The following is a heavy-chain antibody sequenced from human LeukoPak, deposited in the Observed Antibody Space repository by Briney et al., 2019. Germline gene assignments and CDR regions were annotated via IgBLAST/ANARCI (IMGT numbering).Heavy chain of an antibody. CDR2: VSPSGGT. Sequence: SSETLSLTCTVSGDSISRYYWSWIRQAAGKGLEWIGRVSPSGGTNYNPSLKSRVTMSVDTSKNQLSPKLISVTAADTAIYYCARDSYYWGQGTLVTVSS. CDR3: ARDSYY. J-gene: IGHJ4*02. CDR1: GDSISRYY. V-gene: IGHV4-4*07.